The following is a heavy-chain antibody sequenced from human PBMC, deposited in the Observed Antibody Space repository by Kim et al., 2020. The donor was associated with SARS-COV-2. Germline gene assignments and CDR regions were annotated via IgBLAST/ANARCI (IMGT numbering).Heavy chain of an antibody. J-gene: IGHJ5*02. D-gene: IGHD4-4*01. CDR3: AREIYSNYGDNWFDP. Sequence: AQGVKGRFVFSLDTSVSTAYLQISSLKAEDTAVYYCAREIYSNYGDNWFDPWGQGTLVTVSS. V-gene: IGHV7-4-1*02.